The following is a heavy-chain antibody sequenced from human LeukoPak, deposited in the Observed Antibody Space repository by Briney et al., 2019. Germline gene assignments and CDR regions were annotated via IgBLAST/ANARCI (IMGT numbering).Heavy chain of an antibody. D-gene: IGHD3-10*01. Sequence: ASVKVSGKASGYTFTGYYMHWVRQAPGQGLEWMGWINPNSGGTNYAQKFQGRVTMTRDTSISTAYMELSRLRSDDTVVYYCARDRLDYYGSGSYAFDIWGQGTMVTVSS. V-gene: IGHV1-2*02. J-gene: IGHJ3*02. CDR1: GYTFTGYY. CDR2: INPNSGGT. CDR3: ARDRLDYYGSGSYAFDI.